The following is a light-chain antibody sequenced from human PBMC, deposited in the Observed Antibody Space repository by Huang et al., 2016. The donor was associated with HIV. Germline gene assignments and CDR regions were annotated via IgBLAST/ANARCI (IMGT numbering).Light chain of an antibody. Sequence: EIVLTQSPATLSLSPGERATLSCRASQSVTTYLAWYQQKPGQAPRLLIYDASNRATGLPARFSGSGSGTDFTLTVSSLEPEDFAVYYCQQRSNWPPFTFGPGTKVDIK. CDR1: QSVTTY. CDR2: DAS. J-gene: IGKJ3*01. CDR3: QQRSNWPPFT. V-gene: IGKV3-11*01.